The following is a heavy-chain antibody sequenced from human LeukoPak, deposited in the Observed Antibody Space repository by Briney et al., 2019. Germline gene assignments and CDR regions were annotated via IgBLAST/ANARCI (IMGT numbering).Heavy chain of an antibody. V-gene: IGHV4-34*01. D-gene: IGHD3-22*01. Sequence: SETLSLTCAVYGGSFSGYYWSWIRQPPGKGLEWIGEINHSGSTNYNPSLKSRVTISVDTSKNQFSLKLSSVTAADTAVYYCARRPPRDRYYDSSGSLDYGGQGTLVTVSS. CDR2: INHSGST. J-gene: IGHJ4*02. CDR1: GGSFSGYY. CDR3: ARRPPRDRYYDSSGSLDY.